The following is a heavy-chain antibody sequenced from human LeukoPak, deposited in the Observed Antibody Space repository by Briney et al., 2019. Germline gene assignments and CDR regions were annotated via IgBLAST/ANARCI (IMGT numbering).Heavy chain of an antibody. CDR1: GGSFSGYY. V-gene: IGHV4-34*01. D-gene: IGHD3-10*01. CDR3: ARRGRYYYGSGSLRGRYNWFDP. CDR2: INHSGST. Sequence: SETLSLTCAVYGGSFSGYYWSWIRKPPGKGLEWIGEINHSGSTNYNPSLKSRVTISVDTSKNQFSLKLSSVTAADMAVYYCARRGRYYYGSGSLRGRYNWFDPWGQGTLVTVSS. J-gene: IGHJ5*02.